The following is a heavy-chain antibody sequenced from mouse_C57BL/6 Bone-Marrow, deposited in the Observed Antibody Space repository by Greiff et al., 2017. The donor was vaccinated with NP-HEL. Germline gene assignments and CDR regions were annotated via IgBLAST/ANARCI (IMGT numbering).Heavy chain of an antibody. CDR1: GFTFSDAW. Sequence: EVQVVESGGGLVQPGGSMKLSCAASGFTFSDAWMDWVRQSPEKGLEWVAEIRNKANNHATYYAESVKGRFTISSDDSKSSVYLQMNSLRAEDTGIYYCTPGSGYYGKGYFDVWGTGTTVTVSS. D-gene: IGHD1-1*01. V-gene: IGHV6-6*01. CDR3: TPGSGYYGKGYFDV. CDR2: IRNKANNHAT. J-gene: IGHJ1*03.